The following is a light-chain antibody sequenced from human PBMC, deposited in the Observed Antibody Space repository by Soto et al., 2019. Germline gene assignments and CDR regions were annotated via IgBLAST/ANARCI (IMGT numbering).Light chain of an antibody. CDR3: LQDYTYPRT. Sequence: ALQMTQSPSSLSASVGDRVTITCRASQDIRTELGCYEQKPGKAPKLLIYGATTLQSVVPSRFSGSGSGTDFTPTISVLQPEDFATYYCLQDYTYPRTFGQGTKVEVK. V-gene: IGKV1-6*01. CDR2: GAT. CDR1: QDIRTE. J-gene: IGKJ1*01.